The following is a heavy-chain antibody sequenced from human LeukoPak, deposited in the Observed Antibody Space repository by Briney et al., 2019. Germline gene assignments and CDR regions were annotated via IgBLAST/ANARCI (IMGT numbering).Heavy chain of an antibody. Sequence: KSSETLSLTCTVSGASISNDNYYWGWLRQPPGKGLEWIGNIYYNGNTYSNPSLKSRVTVSADTSKNQLSLKLTSVTAADTAVYYCGRHLQWPQVADHWGQGILVTVSS. CDR1: GASISNDNYY. J-gene: IGHJ4*02. D-gene: IGHD4-11*01. CDR3: GRHLQWPQVADH. CDR2: IYYNGNT. V-gene: IGHV4-39*01.